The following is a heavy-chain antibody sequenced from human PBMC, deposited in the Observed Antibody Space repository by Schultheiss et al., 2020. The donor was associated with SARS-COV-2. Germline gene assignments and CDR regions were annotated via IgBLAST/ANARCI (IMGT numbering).Heavy chain of an antibody. CDR3: ARPVQPYYYYGMDV. Sequence: GESLKISCAASGFTFSSYGMHWVRQAPGKGLEWVAVIWYDGSNKYYADSVKGRFTISRDNSKNTLYLQMNSLRAEDTAVYYCARPVQPYYYYGMDVWGQGTTVTVSS. CDR2: IWYDGSNK. CDR1: GFTFSSYG. J-gene: IGHJ6*02. V-gene: IGHV3-33*01. D-gene: IGHD5-18*01.